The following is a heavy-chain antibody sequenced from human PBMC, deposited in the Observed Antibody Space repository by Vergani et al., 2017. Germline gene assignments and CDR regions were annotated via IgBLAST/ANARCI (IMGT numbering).Heavy chain of an antibody. CDR3: ARVRNWLHDY. J-gene: IGHJ4*02. Sequence: QVQLQESGPGLVKPSETLSLTCAVSGYSISSGYYWGWIRQPPGKGLEWIGSIYHSGSTYYHPSLKSRVTISVDTSKNQFSLQLSSVTAADTAVYYCARVRNWLHDYWGQGTLVTVSS. CDR2: IYHSGST. V-gene: IGHV4-38-2*01. CDR1: GYSISSGYY. D-gene: IGHD1-20*01.